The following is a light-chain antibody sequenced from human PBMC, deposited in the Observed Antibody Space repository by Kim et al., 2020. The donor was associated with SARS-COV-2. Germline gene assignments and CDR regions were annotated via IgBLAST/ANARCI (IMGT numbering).Light chain of an antibody. CDR2: RNN. V-gene: IGLV10-54*01. J-gene: IGLJ3*02. CDR1: SNKVRNEG. Sequence: QTATLACTGNSNKVRNEGAAWLQHHQGHPPKLLSYRNNNRPSGISERFSASRSGNTASLTITGLQPEDEADYYCSTWDSSLSAWVFGGGTQLTVL. CDR3: STWDSSLSAWV.